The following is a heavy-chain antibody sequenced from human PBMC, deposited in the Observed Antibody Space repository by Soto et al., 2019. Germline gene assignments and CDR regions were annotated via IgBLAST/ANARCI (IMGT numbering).Heavy chain of an antibody. V-gene: IGHV1-69*08. CDR3: ARGGGGNYGDYYWFAP. J-gene: IGHJ5*02. CDR2: IIPMVGTT. D-gene: IGHD4-17*01. Sequence: QVLLVQSGAEVKKPGSTVRVSCKASRDTFNNYDITWVRQAPGQGFEWMGRIIPMVGTTNYAQQFQGRVTITADKSTTTAYMELSSVTAEDTAVYYCARGGGGNYGDYYWFAPWGQGTLVTVSS. CDR1: RDTFNNYD.